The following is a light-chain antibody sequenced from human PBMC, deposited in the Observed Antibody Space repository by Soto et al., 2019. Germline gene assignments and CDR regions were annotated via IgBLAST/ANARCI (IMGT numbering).Light chain of an antibody. V-gene: IGKV3-20*01. CDR2: GAS. CDR1: QSVSSH. CDR3: QQYGSSPGFT. Sequence: EIVLTQSPGTLSLSPGERATLSCRASQSVSSHLAWYQQKPGQAPRLLIYGASSRATGIPDRFSGSGSGTDFTLTISRLEPEDFAVYYCQQYGSSPGFTFGPGTKVDIK. J-gene: IGKJ3*01.